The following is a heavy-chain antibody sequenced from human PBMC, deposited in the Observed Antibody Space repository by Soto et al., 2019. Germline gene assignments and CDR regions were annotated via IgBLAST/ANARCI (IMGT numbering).Heavy chain of an antibody. J-gene: IGHJ6*02. Sequence: QVQLQQSGPGLVKPSQTLSLTCAISGDSVSTNIAAWSWLRQSPSRGLEWLGRTLYRSSKWYNEYAVSVTSRMTINPDTSKNQFSLQLNSVTPADTAVYYCARDAAPTLNYPHGMDVWGQGTAVTVSS. CDR1: GDSVSTNIAA. D-gene: IGHD1-7*01. V-gene: IGHV6-1*01. CDR3: ARDAAPTLNYPHGMDV. CDR2: TLYRSSKWYN.